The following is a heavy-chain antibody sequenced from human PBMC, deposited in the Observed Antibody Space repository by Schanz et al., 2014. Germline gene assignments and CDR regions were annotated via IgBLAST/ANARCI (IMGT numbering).Heavy chain of an antibody. CDR2: ISGSSRTI. CDR1: GFTFSDAW. CDR3: ARDQGYTTSWHIFDL. J-gene: IGHJ4*02. Sequence: EVQLVESGGGLVKPGGFLRLSCAASGFTFSDAWMSWVRQAPGKGLEWVSYISGSSRTIYYADSMKGRFTISRDNAKNTLYLQMNSLSAEDTAVYYCARDQGYTTSWHIFDLWGQGTLVTVSS. V-gene: IGHV3-48*04. D-gene: IGHD6-13*01.